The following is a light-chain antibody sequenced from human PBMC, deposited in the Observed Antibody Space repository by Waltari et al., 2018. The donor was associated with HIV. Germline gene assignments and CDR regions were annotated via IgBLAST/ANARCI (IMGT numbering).Light chain of an antibody. CDR2: RHD. V-gene: IGLV1-47*01. Sequence: QSVLTQPPSASGTPGPRVTISCSGSSSNIGSTYLSWYQQVPGATPKPLIYRHDQRPSGVPDRFSGSKSGTSASLAISGLRSEDEADYYCAVWDDSLSGWVFGGGTKLTVL. J-gene: IGLJ3*02. CDR3: AVWDDSLSGWV. CDR1: SSNIGSTY.